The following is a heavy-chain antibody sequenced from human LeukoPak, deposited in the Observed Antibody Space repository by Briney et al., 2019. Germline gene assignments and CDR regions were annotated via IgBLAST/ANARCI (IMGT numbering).Heavy chain of an antibody. CDR3: GHLH. V-gene: IGHV3-7*01. CDR2: IKRDGSDK. Sequence: PGGSLRLSCAASGFTFSNYWMTWVRQAPGKGLEWVANIKRDGSDKYYVDSVKGRFTISRDNAKNSLYLQMNSLRAEDTAIYYCGHLHWGQGILVTVSS. J-gene: IGHJ4*02. CDR1: GFTFSNYW.